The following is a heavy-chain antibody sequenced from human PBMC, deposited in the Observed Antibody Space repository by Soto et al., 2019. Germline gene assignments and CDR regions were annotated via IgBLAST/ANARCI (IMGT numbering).Heavy chain of an antibody. CDR3: ARDILYGTKGYFDY. V-gene: IGHV3-33*01. J-gene: IGHJ4*02. CDR2: IWYDGSNK. Sequence: ESGGGVVQPGRSLRLSCAASGFTFRNYGMHWVRQAPGKGLEWVAVIWYDGSNKYYGDSVKGRFTISRDNPKNTLYLEMNSLRAEDTAVYYCARDILYGTKGYFDYWGQGTLVTVSS. D-gene: IGHD2-8*01. CDR1: GFTFRNYG.